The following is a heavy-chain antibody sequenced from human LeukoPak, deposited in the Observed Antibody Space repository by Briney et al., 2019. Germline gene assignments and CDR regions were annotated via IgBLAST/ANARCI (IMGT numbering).Heavy chain of an antibody. Sequence: SQTLSLTCTVSGGSISSSSYYWDWIRQHPGKGLEWIGCIYYSGSTYYNPSLKSRVTISVDTSKNQFSLKLSSVTAADTAVYYCARVFGGNSGFSRPDWYFDLWGRGTLVTASS. J-gene: IGHJ2*01. CDR2: IYYSGST. CDR3: ARVFGGNSGFSRPDWYFDL. V-gene: IGHV4-31*03. CDR1: GGSISSSSYY. D-gene: IGHD4-23*01.